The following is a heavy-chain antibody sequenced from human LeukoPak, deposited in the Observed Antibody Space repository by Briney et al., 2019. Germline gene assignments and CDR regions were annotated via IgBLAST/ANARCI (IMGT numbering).Heavy chain of an antibody. J-gene: IGHJ2*01. CDR1: GGSISSYY. Sequence: SETLSLTCTVSGGSISSYYWSWIRQPPGKGLEWIGHIYYSGSTNYNPSLKSRVTISVDTSKNQFSLKLSSVTAADTAVYYCARSPVVTITSLYWYFDLWGRGTLVTVSS. CDR3: ARSPVVTITSLYWYFDL. CDR2: IYYSGST. V-gene: IGHV4-59*08. D-gene: IGHD5-12*01.